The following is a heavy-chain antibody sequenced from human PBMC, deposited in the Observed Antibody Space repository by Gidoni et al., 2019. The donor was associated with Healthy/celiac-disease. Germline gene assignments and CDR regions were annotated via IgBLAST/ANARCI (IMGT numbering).Heavy chain of an antibody. Sequence: QVKLQASGPGLVKPSETLSLTCTVPGGSISSYYWSWIRQPPGKGLEWIGYIYYSGSTNYNPSLKSRVTISVDTSKNQFSLKLSSVTAADTAVYYCAAEGGSSSPFAYWGQGTLVTVSS. CDR2: IYYSGST. D-gene: IGHD6-6*01. J-gene: IGHJ4*02. CDR3: AAEGGSSSPFAY. V-gene: IGHV4-59*01. CDR1: GGSISSYY.